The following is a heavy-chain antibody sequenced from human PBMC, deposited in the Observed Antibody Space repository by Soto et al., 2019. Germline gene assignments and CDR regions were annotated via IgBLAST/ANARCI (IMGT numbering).Heavy chain of an antibody. J-gene: IGHJ6*02. CDR3: ATTPPTANYYYYGMDV. CDR2: IYYSGST. CDR1: GGSISSGGYY. V-gene: IGHV4-31*03. D-gene: IGHD4-4*01. Sequence: PSETLSLTCTVSGGSISSGGYYWSWIRQHPGKGLEWIGYIYYSGSTYYNPSIKSRVTISVDTSKNQYSLKLSSVTAADTAVYYCATTPPTANYYYYGMDVWGQGTTVTVSS.